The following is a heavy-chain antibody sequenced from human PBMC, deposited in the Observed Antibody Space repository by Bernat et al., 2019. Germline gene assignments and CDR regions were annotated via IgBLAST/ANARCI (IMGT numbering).Heavy chain of an antibody. CDR3: AKSRSSGWHGVFDY. D-gene: IGHD6-19*01. CDR2: ISYDGSNK. J-gene: IGHJ4*02. Sequence: QVQLMESGGGVVQPGRSLRLSCAASGFTFSSYGMHWVRQAPGKGLEWVAVISYDGSNKYYADSVKGRFTISRDNSKNTLYLQMNSLRAEDTAVYYCAKSRSSGWHGVFDYWGQGTLVTVSS. CDR1: GFTFSSYG. V-gene: IGHV3-30*18.